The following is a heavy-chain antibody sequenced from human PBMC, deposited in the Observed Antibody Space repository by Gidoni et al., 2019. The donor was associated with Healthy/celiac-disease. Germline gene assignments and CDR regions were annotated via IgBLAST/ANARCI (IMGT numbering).Heavy chain of an antibody. CDR1: GGPISSYS. CDR2: IYYSGST. J-gene: IGHJ4*02. Sequence: QVQLQESGPGLVKPSETLSLPCTASGGPISSYSWSWLRQPPGQGLAWIGYIYYSGSTNYNPSIKSRVTISVDTSKNQFSLKLSSVTAADTAVYYCARVRTFCSGGSCYPPAFDYWGQGTLVTVSS. V-gene: IGHV4-59*08. CDR3: ARVRTFCSGGSCYPPAFDY. D-gene: IGHD2-15*01.